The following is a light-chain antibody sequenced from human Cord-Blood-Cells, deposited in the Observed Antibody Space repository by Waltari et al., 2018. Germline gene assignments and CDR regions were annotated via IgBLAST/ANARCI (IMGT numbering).Light chain of an antibody. V-gene: IGKV3-20*01. CDR3: QQYGSSPFT. CDR1: QRVSSSY. Sequence: EIVSTQSPGTLSLPTVARATLLCSASQRVSSSYLAWYQQRPGQAPRPPIYGASSSATGIPDRFSGIRAGTDFTLTISRLEPEYFAVYYCQQYGSSPFTFGPGTKVDIK. J-gene: IGKJ3*01. CDR2: GAS.